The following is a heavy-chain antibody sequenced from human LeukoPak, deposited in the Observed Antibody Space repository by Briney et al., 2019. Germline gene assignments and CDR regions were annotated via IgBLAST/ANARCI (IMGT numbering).Heavy chain of an antibody. CDR2: INPNSGDT. D-gene: IGHD3-10*01. CDR3: ARDRNRGSDY. J-gene: IGHJ4*02. CDR1: GYTVTGYY. Sequence: ASVKVSCKASGYTVTGYYIHWVRQAPGQGLEWMGRINPNSGDTNYAQKFQGRVTMTRDTSISTAYMELSNLSSDDTAVYYCARDRNRGSDYWGQGTLVTVSS. V-gene: IGHV1-2*06.